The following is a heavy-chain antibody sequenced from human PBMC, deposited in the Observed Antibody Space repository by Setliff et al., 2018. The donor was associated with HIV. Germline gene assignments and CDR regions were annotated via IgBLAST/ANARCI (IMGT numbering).Heavy chain of an antibody. V-gene: IGHV4-34*01. J-gene: IGHJ6*03. CDR2: INHSGST. Sequence: SETLSLTCTVYGGSISGSNYVWGWIRQPPGKGLEWIGEINHSGSTNYNPSLQSRVTISVDTSKNQFSLKLSSVTAADTAVYYCARVPWGGRGEYYYYYMDVWGKGTTVTVSS. CDR1: GGSISGSNYV. CDR3: ARVPWGGRGEYYYYYMDV. D-gene: IGHD3-16*01.